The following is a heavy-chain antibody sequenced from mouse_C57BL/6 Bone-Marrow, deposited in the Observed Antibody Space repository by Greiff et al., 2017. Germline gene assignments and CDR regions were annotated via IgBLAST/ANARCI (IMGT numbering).Heavy chain of an antibody. J-gene: IGHJ3*01. CDR2: IYPGCGNT. V-gene: IGHV1-76*01. CDR3: ARSGDFLGRRFAY. D-gene: IGHD4-1*01. CDR1: GYTFTDYY. Sequence: QVQLKESGAELVRPGASVKLSCKASGYTFTDYYINWVKQRPGQGLEWIARIYPGCGNTYYNEKFKGKATLTAEKSSSTAYMQLSILTSEGSAVYFCARSGDFLGRRFAYWGQGTLVTVSA.